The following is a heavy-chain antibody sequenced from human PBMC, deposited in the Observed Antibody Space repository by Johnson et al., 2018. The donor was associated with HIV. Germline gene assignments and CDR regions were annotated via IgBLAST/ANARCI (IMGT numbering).Heavy chain of an antibody. CDR2: ISWNSGSI. CDR1: GFTFDDYA. D-gene: IGHD5-12*01. J-gene: IGHJ3*02. CDR3: AKSDSGYDAFDI. Sequence: VHLVESGGGVVQPGRSLRLSCAASGFTFDDYAMHWVRQAPGKGLEWVSGISWNSGSIGYADSVKGRFTISRDNSKNTLYLQMNSLLPEDTAVYYCAKSDSGYDAFDIWGQGTMVTVSS. V-gene: IGHV3-9*01.